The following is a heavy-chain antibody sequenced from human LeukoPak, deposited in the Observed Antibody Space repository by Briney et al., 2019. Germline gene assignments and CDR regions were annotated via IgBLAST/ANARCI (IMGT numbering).Heavy chain of an antibody. CDR3: ARTLRGYSGYEPRAFDI. CDR2: INHSGST. J-gene: IGHJ3*02. Sequence: SETLSLTCAVYGGSFSGYYWSWIRQPPGKGLEWIGEINHSGSTNYNPSLKSRVTISVDTSKNQFSLKLSSVTAADTAVYYCARTLRGYSGYEPRAFDIWGQGTMVTVSS. D-gene: IGHD5-12*01. V-gene: IGHV4-34*01. CDR1: GGSFSGYY.